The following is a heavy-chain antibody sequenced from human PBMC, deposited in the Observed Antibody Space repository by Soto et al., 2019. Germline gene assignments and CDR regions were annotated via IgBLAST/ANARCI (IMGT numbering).Heavy chain of an antibody. V-gene: IGHV3-49*03. CDR2: ISGTTYGGTA. CDR3: SGHGGFSAP. J-gene: IGHJ4*02. D-gene: IGHD3-16*01. CDR1: GFTFPDHA. Sequence: HPGGSLRLSCSASGFTFPDHAVSWFRQAPGKGPEWVALISGTTYGGTAEYAASVRGRFIVSREDSKRIAYLQMNSLKSEDTAVYYCSGHGGFSAPWGPGTLVTVSS.